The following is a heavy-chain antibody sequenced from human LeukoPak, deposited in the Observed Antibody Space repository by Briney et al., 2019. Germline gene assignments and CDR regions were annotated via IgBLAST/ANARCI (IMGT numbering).Heavy chain of an antibody. CDR3: ARGWAGAFDC. J-gene: IGHJ4*02. CDR1: GLIVSSNY. V-gene: IGHV3-66*01. Sequence: GGSLRLSCAASGLIVSSNYMSWVRQAPGKGLEWVSVLHNDGTTHYAEYVKGRFTISRDDSQNTLHLQMNSLRAEDTALCYCARGWAGAFDCWGQGTLVTVSS. D-gene: IGHD1-26*01. CDR2: LHNDGTT.